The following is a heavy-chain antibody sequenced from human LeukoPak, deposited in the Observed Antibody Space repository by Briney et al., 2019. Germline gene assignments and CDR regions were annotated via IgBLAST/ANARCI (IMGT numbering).Heavy chain of an antibody. V-gene: IGHV3-30*03. CDR1: GFTFSTYG. CDR3: ARDRRPDRYYYYGMDV. CDR2: ISYDGSNK. Sequence: GGSLRLYCAASGFTFSTYGMHWVRQAPGKGLEWVAVISYDGSNKYYADSVKGRFTISRDNSKNTLYLHMNSLRAEDTAVYSCARDRRPDRYYYYGMDVWGQGTTVTVSS. J-gene: IGHJ6*02. D-gene: IGHD5-24*01.